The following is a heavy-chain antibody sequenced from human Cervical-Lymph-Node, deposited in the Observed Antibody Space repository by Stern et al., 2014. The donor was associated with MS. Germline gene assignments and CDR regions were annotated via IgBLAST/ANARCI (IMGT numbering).Heavy chain of an antibody. D-gene: IGHD2-8*01. CDR1: RGSISGGGDH. CDR2: IYYTGTT. CDR3: ARAGSDGYCTSGVCSWFDP. Sequence: VQLVESGPGLVKPSQTLTLTCTVSRGSISGGGDHWSWIRQHPGKGLEWIGYIYYTGTTYYNPSLKSRTIISVDTSNNQFSLKLSSVTAADTAVYYCARAGSDGYCTSGVCSWFDPWGQGTLVTVAS. J-gene: IGHJ5*02. V-gene: IGHV4-31*03.